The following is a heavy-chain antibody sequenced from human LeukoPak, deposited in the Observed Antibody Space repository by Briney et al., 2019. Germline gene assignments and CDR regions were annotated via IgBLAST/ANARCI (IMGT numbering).Heavy chain of an antibody. J-gene: IGHJ5*02. D-gene: IGHD4-23*01. Sequence: SSETLSLTCSVSGGSISSSSSYWGWIRQPPGKGLEWIGYIYYSGSTYYNPSLKSRVTISVDTSKNQFSLKLSSVTAADTAVYYCARATVGWFDPWGQGTLVTVSS. CDR2: IYYSGST. V-gene: IGHV4-61*05. CDR3: ARATVGWFDP. CDR1: GGSISSSSSY.